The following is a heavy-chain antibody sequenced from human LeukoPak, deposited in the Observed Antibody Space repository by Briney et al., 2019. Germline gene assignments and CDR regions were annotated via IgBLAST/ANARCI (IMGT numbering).Heavy chain of an antibody. V-gene: IGHV3-7*01. CDR3: ARVAVRYCSGGSCYRGYYFDY. J-gene: IGHJ4*02. CDR2: IKQDGSEK. CDR1: GFSFGSHW. D-gene: IGHD2-15*01. Sequence: GGSLRLSCAASGFSFGSHWMTWVRQAPGKGLEWVANIKQDGSEKYYVDSVKGRFTISRDNAKNSPYLQMNSLRAEDTAVYYCARVAVRYCSGGSCYRGYYFDYWGQGTLVTVSS.